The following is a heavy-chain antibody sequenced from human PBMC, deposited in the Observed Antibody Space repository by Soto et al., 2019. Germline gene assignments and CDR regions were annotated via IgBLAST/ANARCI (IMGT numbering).Heavy chain of an antibody. CDR1: GFTFSTFW. J-gene: IGHJ5*02. CDR3: ATVASHSYNWLDP. CDR2: IESDGRKT. D-gene: IGHD3-3*02. Sequence: EVQLVESGGTLVQPGGSLRLSCAASGFTFSTFWMHWVRQAPGKGLVWVSRIESDGRKTTYADSVKGRFTISRDNAKNTVYRERNSVRAEDTSVYYCATVASHSYNWLDPWGQRTLVTFSS. V-gene: IGHV3-74*01.